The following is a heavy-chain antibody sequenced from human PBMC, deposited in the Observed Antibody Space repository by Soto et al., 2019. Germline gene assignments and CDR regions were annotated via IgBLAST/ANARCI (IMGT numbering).Heavy chain of an antibody. J-gene: IGHJ4*02. D-gene: IGHD3-22*01. Sequence: CVKVSCKASGYTFTSYAMHWVRQAPGQRLEWMGWINAGNGNTKYSQKFQGRVTITRDTSTNQCSLTLSSMTAADTAVYYCALRSMAVVPEYWGQGTLVTVSS. CDR3: ALRSMAVVPEY. CDR2: INAGNGNT. CDR1: GYTFTSYA. V-gene: IGHV1-3*01.